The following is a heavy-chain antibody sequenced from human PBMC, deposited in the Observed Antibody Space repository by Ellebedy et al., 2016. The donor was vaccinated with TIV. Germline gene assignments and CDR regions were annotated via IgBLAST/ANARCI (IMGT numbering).Heavy chain of an antibody. V-gene: IGHV4-59*08. CDR3: ARTSDYDSSGYPLFDY. CDR2: IYYRGSP. D-gene: IGHD3-22*01. Sequence: MPSETLSLTCTVSAGSISNYYWSWIRQPPGKGLEWIGCIYYRGSPNYNPSLKTRVTMSVASSRNQFSLKLSSVTAADTAVFYCARTSDYDSSGYPLFDYWGQGTLVTVSS. J-gene: IGHJ4*02. CDR1: AGSISNYY.